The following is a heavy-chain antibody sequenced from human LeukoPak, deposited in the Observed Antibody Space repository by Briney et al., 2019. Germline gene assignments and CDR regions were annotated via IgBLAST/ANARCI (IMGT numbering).Heavy chain of an antibody. D-gene: IGHD3-10*01. CDR2: VYYSGIT. J-gene: IGHJ5*02. Sequence: PSETLSLTCTVSGGSISTYYWNWVRQPPGKGLEWIGYVYYSGITNYNPSLKSRVTISIDTSKNQFSLKLNSVTAADTAVYHCARVVQYGSDFPGFNWFDPWGQGTLVTVSS. CDR3: ARVVQYGSDFPGFNWFDP. V-gene: IGHV4-59*01. CDR1: GGSISTYY.